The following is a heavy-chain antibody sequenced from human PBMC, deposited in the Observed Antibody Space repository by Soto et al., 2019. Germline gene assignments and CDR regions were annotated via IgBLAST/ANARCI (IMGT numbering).Heavy chain of an antibody. J-gene: IGHJ6*02. CDR1: GFTFSSYS. V-gene: IGHV3-48*02. Sequence: EVQLVESGGGLVQPGGSLRLSCAASGFTFSSYSMNWVRQAPGKGLEWVSYISSSSSTIYYADSVKGRFTISRDNAKNSLYLQMNRLRDEDTAVYYCARDFYSSSWYHYYGMDVWGQGTTVTGSS. CDR3: ARDFYSSSWYHYYGMDV. D-gene: IGHD6-13*01. CDR2: ISSSSSTI.